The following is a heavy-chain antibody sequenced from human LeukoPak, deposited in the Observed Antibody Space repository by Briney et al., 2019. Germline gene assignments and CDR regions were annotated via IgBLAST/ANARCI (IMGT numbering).Heavy chain of an antibody. J-gene: IGHJ4*02. CDR3: ARDRGLAYYFEY. V-gene: IGHV4-34*01. CDR2: INHSGST. D-gene: IGHD2-15*01. Sequence: PSETLSLTCAVYGGSFSGYYWSWIRQPPGKGLEWIGEINHSGSTNYNPSLKSRVTISVDTSKNQFSLKLRSVTAADTAVYYCARDRGLAYYFEYWGQGTLVTVSS. CDR1: GGSFSGYY.